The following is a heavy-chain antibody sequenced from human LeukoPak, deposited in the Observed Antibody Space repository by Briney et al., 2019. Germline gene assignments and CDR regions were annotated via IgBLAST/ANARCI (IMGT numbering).Heavy chain of an antibody. D-gene: IGHD6-13*01. J-gene: IGHJ4*02. CDR3: ARDRRSNTLGY. CDR1: GFTFSDFW. V-gene: IGHV3-7*01. CDR2: INQDGSEK. Sequence: GGSLRLSCAVSGFTFSDFWMHWVRQSPGKGREWVANINQDGSEKYYVDSVQGRFTISRDNTKNSLYLQITGLGSEDTAVYYCARDRRSNTLGYWGQGTLVIVSS.